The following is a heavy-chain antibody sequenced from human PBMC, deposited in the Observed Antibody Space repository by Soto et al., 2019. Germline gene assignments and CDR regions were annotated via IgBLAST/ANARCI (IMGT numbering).Heavy chain of an antibody. J-gene: IGHJ5*02. Sequence: GGSLRLSCAASGFTFSSYAMHWVRQAPGKGLEWVAVISYDGSNKYYADSVKGRFTSSRDNSKNTLYLQMNSLRAEDTAVYYCARGLWLSDWFDPWGQGTLVTVSS. D-gene: IGHD3-22*01. CDR3: ARGLWLSDWFDP. CDR2: ISYDGSNK. CDR1: GFTFSSYA. V-gene: IGHV3-30-3*01.